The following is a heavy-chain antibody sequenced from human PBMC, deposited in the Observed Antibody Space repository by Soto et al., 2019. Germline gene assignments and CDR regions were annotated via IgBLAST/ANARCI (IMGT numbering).Heavy chain of an antibody. V-gene: IGHV3-23*01. J-gene: IGHJ4*02. CDR3: AKDKFRYFDWLAQDYFDY. CDR2: ISGSGGST. CDR1: GFTFSNYA. D-gene: IGHD3-9*01. Sequence: GGSLRLSCAASGFTFSNYAMTWVRQAPGKGLEWVSAISGSGGSTYYADSVKGRFTISRDNSKNTLYLQMNSLRAEDTAVYYCAKDKFRYFDWLAQDYFDYWGQGTLVTVSS.